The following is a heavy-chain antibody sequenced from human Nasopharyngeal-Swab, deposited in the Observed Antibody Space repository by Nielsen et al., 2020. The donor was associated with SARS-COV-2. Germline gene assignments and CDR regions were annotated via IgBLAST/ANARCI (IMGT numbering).Heavy chain of an antibody. J-gene: IGHJ6*03. CDR2: IYYSGST. V-gene: IGHV4-59*12. D-gene: IGHD3-10*01. Sequence: RQAPGKGLEWIGYIYYSGSTNYNPSLKSRVTISVDTSKNQFSLKLSSVTAADTAAYYCARGQAYYYGSGSRYYYYYYMDVWGKGTTVTVSS. CDR3: ARGQAYYYGSGSRYYYYYYMDV.